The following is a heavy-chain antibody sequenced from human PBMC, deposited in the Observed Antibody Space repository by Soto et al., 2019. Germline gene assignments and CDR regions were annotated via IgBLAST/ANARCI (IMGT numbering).Heavy chain of an antibody. CDR1: GDTFSFYS. V-gene: IGHV1-69*02. CDR2: INPILSMS. Sequence: QVQLVQSGAEVRKPGSSVKVSCKASGDTFSFYSIHWVRQAPGLGLEWMGRINPILSMSNYAQRFQGRVTMTAPKPTAAADMKPRGLRSEDTAIYSCPTSYVSGYRAFAYWRQVALVTVSS. CDR3: PTSYVSGYRAFAY. J-gene: IGHJ4*02. D-gene: IGHD3-10*01.